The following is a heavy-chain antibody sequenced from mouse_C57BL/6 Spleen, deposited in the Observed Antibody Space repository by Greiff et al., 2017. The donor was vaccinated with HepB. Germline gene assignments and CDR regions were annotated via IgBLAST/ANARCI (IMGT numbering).Heavy chain of an antibody. V-gene: IGHV3-6*01. CDR2: ISYDGSN. D-gene: IGHD2-5*01. Sequence: ESGPGLVKPSQSLSLTCSVTGYSITSGYYWNWIRQFPGNKLEWMGYISYDGSNNYNPSLKNRISITRDTSKNQFFLKLNSVTTEDTATYYCARDWSYYSNYVFAYWGQGTLVTVSA. CDR1: GYSITSGYY. J-gene: IGHJ3*01. CDR3: ARDWSYYSNYVFAY.